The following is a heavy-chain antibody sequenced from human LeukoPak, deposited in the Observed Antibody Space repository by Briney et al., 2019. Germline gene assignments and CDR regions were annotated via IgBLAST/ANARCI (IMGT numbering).Heavy chain of an antibody. Sequence: SETLSLTCTVSTGSIRSYYWSWIRQSPGKGLEWIGYISYNGNTNYNPPLKSRVTISRDTSKNQFSLKLISVTAADTAVYYCARHVAAFGDFLGWFDPWGQGTLVTVSS. CDR2: ISYNGNT. J-gene: IGHJ5*02. V-gene: IGHV4-59*08. CDR3: ARHVAAFGDFLGWFDP. CDR1: TGSIRSYY. D-gene: IGHD4-17*01.